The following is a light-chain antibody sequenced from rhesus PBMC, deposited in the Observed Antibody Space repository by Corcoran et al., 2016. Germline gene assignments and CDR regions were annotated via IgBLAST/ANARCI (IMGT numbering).Light chain of an antibody. J-gene: IGKJ1*01. CDR3: LQCTRSPWT. V-gene: IGKV1-22*01. CDR2: KAS. Sequence: DIQMTQSPSSLSASVGDKVTITCRASQGISSWLAWYQQKPGDAPKLLIYKASSLQSGVPSRFSGSGSGTDFTLTISSLQPEDFATYYCLQCTRSPWTFGQGTKVEIK. CDR1: QGISSW.